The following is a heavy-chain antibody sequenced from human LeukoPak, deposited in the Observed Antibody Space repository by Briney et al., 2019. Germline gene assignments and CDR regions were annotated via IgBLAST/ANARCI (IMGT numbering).Heavy chain of an antibody. V-gene: IGHV3-21*04. CDR2: LSSSSSYI. D-gene: IGHD5-24*01. J-gene: IGHJ3*01. CDR3: AMKAVPRPRLHDAFDF. Sequence: GSLRLSCAASGFTFSSYSMNWVRQPPGKGLEWVPSLSSSSSYIYYADSVKGRFTISRDNAKNSLYLQMNSLRADDTAVYYCAMKAVPRPRLHDAFDFWGQGTVVSVSS. CDR1: GFTFSSYS.